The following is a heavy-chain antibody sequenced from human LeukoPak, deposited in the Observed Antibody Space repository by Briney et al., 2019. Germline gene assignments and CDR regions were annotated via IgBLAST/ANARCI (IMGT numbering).Heavy chain of an antibody. Sequence: ASVKVSCKASGYTFTSYYMHWVRQAPGQGLERMGIINPSGGSTSYAQKFQGRVTMTRDTSTSTVYMELSSLRSEDTAVYYCARVLVGATLDYWGQGTLVTVSS. D-gene: IGHD1-26*01. CDR1: GYTFTSYY. CDR2: INPSGGST. CDR3: ARVLVGATLDY. J-gene: IGHJ4*02. V-gene: IGHV1-46*01.